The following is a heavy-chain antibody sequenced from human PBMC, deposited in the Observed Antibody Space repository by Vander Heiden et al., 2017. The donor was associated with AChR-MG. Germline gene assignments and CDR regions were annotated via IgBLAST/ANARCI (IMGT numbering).Heavy chain of an antibody. CDR2: IDWDDDK. J-gene: IGHJ4*02. CDR1: SPRGMC. V-gene: IGHV2-70*01. D-gene: IGHD3-22*01. CDR3: ARISYYYDSGSYFFDY. Sequence: SPRGMCVTLIRQPPGKALEWLALIDWDDDKYYSTSLKNRLTISKDTSKNQVVLKMANMDPVDTATYYCARISYYYDSGSYFFDYWGQGTLGTGSS.